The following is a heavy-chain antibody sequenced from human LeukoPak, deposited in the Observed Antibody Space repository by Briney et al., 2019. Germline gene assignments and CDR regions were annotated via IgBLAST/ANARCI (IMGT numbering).Heavy chain of an antibody. J-gene: IGHJ4*02. CDR3: ARGYSYGSLMYYFDY. V-gene: IGHV4-59*01. CDR1: GGSISSYY. Sequence: PSETLSLTCTVSGGSISSYYWSWIRQPPGKGLEWIGYLYYSGSTNYNPSLKSRVTISVDTSKNQFSLKLSSVTAADTAVYYCARGYSYGSLMYYFDYWGQGTLVTVSS. D-gene: IGHD5-18*01. CDR2: LYYSGST.